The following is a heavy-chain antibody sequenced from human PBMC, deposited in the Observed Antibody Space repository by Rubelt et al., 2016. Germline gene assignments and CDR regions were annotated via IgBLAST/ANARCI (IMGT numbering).Heavy chain of an antibody. CDR2: LSSRGDAI. V-gene: IGHV3-21*06. CDR1: GFTFNTYA. CDR3: AREDAPLVCD. Sequence: VQLVESGGGVVQPGRSLRLSCAASGFTFNTYAMNWIRQAPGKGLEWVSSLSSRGDAIYYAASVKGRFTIPRDNAKNSVYRKMKSLRGEDTAVYYCAREDAPLVCDWGQGTLVTVSS. D-gene: IGHD2-8*01. J-gene: IGHJ4*02.